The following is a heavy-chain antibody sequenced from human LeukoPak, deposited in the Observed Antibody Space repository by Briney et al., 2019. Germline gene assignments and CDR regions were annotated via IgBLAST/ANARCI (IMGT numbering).Heavy chain of an antibody. CDR2: IYYSGST. CDR1: GGSISSGDYY. CDR3: ARVGLDQYFDY. D-gene: IGHD1/OR15-1a*01. J-gene: IGHJ4*02. V-gene: IGHV4-30-4*08. Sequence: SETLSLTCTVSGGSISSGDYYWSWIRQPPGKGLEWIGYIYYSGSTYYNPSLKSRVTISVDTSKNQFSLKLSSVTAADTAVYYCARVGLDQYFDYWGQGTLVTVSS.